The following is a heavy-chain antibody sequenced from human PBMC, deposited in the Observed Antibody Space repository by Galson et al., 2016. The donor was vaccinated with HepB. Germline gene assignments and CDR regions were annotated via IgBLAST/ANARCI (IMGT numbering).Heavy chain of an antibody. CDR2: ISHDGSNY. V-gene: IGHV3-30*18. D-gene: IGHD4-23*01. CDR1: GFTFSTYG. Sequence: SLRLSCAASGFTFSTYGMHWVRQAPGKGLEWVAVISHDGSNYYYGDSVKGRFTISRDNSKNTLYLQMNSLRAEDTAVYYCAKDLFGDYGGRFDSWGQGTLVTDSS. CDR3: AKDLFGDYGGRFDS. J-gene: IGHJ4*02.